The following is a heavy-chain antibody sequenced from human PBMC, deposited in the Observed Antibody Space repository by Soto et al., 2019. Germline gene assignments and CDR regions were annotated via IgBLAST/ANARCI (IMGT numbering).Heavy chain of an antibody. CDR2: ISGNSGSL. J-gene: IGHJ6*02. Sequence: EVQLVESGGGLVQPGRSLRLSCAASGFIFDDYAMHWVRQAPGKGLEWASVISGNSGSLGYADSVKGRFTISRDNAKNSLYLQMNSLRAEDTALYYCAKDRYSSSAYYYYGMDAWGQGTTVTVSS. CDR1: GFIFDDYA. D-gene: IGHD6-6*01. CDR3: AKDRYSSSAYYYYGMDA. V-gene: IGHV3-9*01.